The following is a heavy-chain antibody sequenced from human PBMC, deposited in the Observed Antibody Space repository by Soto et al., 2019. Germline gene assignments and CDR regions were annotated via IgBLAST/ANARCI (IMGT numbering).Heavy chain of an antibody. D-gene: IGHD3-10*01. J-gene: IGHJ4*02. V-gene: IGHV3-30-3*01. CDR1: GFTFSSYA. Sequence: PGGSLRLSCAASGFTFSSYAMHWVRQAPGKGLEWVAVISYDGSNKYYADSVKGRFTISRDNSKNTLYLQMNSLRAEDTAVYYCARWPLRGSGSYWYYFDYWGQGTLVTSPQ. CDR2: ISYDGSNK. CDR3: ARWPLRGSGSYWYYFDY.